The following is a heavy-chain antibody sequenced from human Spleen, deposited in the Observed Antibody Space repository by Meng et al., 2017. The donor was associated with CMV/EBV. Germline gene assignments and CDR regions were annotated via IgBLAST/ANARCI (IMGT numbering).Heavy chain of an antibody. D-gene: IGHD2-2*02. V-gene: IGHV4-38-2*02. CDR3: ARRYCISASCYIAFDLLDAFDI. CDR2: AFHSGNT. CDR1: DSSISNGYY. J-gene: IGHJ3*02. Sequence: SETLSLTCTVSDSSISNGYYWGWIRQPPGKGLEWIGNAFHSGNTYYNPSLRSRVTISVDTSKNQFSLRMSSVTAADTAVYYCARRYCISASCYIAFDLLDAFDIWGQGTMVT.